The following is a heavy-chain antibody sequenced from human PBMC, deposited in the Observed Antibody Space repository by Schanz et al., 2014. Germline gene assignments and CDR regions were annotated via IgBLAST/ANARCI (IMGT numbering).Heavy chain of an antibody. Sequence: QVQLVQSEAEVKKPGSSVKVSCKASGGTFSSYTISWVRQAPGQGLEWMGRIIPVLAIADYAQKFQGRVTITADKSTSTASMELSSLRSEDTAVYYCARGYGDSPTDFWGQGTLVTVSS. D-gene: IGHD4-17*01. CDR2: IIPVLAIA. V-gene: IGHV1-69*02. J-gene: IGHJ4*02. CDR3: ARGYGDSPTDF. CDR1: GGTFSSYT.